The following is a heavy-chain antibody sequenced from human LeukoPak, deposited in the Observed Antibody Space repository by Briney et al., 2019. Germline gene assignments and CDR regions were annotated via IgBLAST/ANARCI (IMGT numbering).Heavy chain of an antibody. Sequence: GGSLRLSCAASGFTFSSYAMTWVRQAPGKGLEWVSAISGSGGSTYYADSVKGRFTISRDNSKNTLYLQMNSLRAEDTAIYYCAKVGSSWYVDYWGQGTLVTVSS. CDR1: GFTFSSYA. CDR3: AKVGSSWYVDY. J-gene: IGHJ4*02. D-gene: IGHD6-13*01. CDR2: ISGSGGST. V-gene: IGHV3-23*01.